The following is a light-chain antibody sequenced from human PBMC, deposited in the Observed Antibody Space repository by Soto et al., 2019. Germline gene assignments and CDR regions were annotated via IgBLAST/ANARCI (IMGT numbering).Light chain of an antibody. CDR2: DAS. CDR3: QQYGVTPPNT. Sequence: EIVLTQSPATLSLSPGERATLSCRASQSVSSYLAWHQQKPGQAPRLLIYDASNRATGIPARLSGSGSGTDFTLTISGLEPEDFALYYCQQYGVTPPNTFGGGTKVDI. V-gene: IGKV3-11*01. CDR1: QSVSSY. J-gene: IGKJ4*01.